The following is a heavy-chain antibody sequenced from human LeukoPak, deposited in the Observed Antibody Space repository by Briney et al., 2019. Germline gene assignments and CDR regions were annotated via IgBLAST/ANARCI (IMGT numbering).Heavy chain of an antibody. CDR2: IDGSGDTI. CDR3: SRRFDC. CDR1: GFTFSDYS. V-gene: IGHV3-48*02. J-gene: IGHJ4*01. Sequence: PGGSLRLSCAASGFTFSDYSMNWVRQAPGKGLEWVSYIDGSGDTIYYADSVKGRFTISRDNAKNSLDLQMNSPRDEDTAVYYCSRRFDCWGHGTLVTVSS.